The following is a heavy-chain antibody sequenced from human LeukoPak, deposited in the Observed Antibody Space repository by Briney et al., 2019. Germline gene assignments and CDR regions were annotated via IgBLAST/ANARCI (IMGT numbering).Heavy chain of an antibody. CDR2: ICYSGST. CDR1: GGSLSSSSYY. V-gene: IGHV4-39*01. Sequence: SETLSLTCTVSGGSLSSSSYYWGWIRQPPGKGLEWIGRICYSGSTFYNPSLKSRVTISVDTSKNQFSLKLSSVTAADTAVYYCARRWVYCSGGSCNAGNWFDPWGQGTLVTVSS. CDR3: ARRWVYCSGGSCNAGNWFDP. J-gene: IGHJ5*02. D-gene: IGHD2-15*01.